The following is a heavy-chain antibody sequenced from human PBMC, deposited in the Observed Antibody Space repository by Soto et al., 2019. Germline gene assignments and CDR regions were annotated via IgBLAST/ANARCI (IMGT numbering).Heavy chain of an antibody. D-gene: IGHD3-3*01. Sequence: QVQLVQSGAEVKKPGSSVKVSCKASGGTFSSYAISWVRQAPGQGLEWMGGIIPIFGTANYAQKFQGRVTITADESTSTAYRELSSLRSEDTAVYYCARDLTSYYDFWSGYRYYYYGMDVWGQGTTVTVSS. CDR1: GGTFSSYA. J-gene: IGHJ6*02. V-gene: IGHV1-69*01. CDR2: IIPIFGTA. CDR3: ARDLTSYYDFWSGYRYYYYGMDV.